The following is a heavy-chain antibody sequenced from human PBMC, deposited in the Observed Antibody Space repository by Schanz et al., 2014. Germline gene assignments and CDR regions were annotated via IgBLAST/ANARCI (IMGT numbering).Heavy chain of an antibody. V-gene: IGHV3-30*18. CDR3: AKERDTSGWNHGDY. CDR2: ISSDETVT. D-gene: IGHD6-19*01. J-gene: IGHJ4*02. CDR1: GFTFSAYG. Sequence: QVQLVESGGGVVQPGRSLRLSCAASGFTFSAYGMHWVRQAPGKGLEWVAVISSDETVTYYVDSVKGRFTISRDNSRNTLFLQMNSLRTEDTAVYHCAKERDTSGWNHGDYWGQGTLVTVSS.